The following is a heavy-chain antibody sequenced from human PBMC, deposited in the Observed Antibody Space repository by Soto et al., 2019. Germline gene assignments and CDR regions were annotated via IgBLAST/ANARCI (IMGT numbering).Heavy chain of an antibody. Sequence: GGSLRLSCAASGFTFSSYAMSWVRQAPGKGLEWVSSISGSGNNKYYADSVKGRFTISRDNSKNTLYLQMNSLRAEDTAVYYCAKGTGYFDWLLYNYFDYWGQGTLVTVSS. J-gene: IGHJ4*02. D-gene: IGHD3-9*01. CDR1: GFTFSSYA. V-gene: IGHV3-23*01. CDR3: AKGTGYFDWLLYNYFDY. CDR2: ISGSGNNK.